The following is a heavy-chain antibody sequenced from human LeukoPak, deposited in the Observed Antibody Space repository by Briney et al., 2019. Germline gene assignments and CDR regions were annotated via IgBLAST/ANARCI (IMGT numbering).Heavy chain of an antibody. CDR3: ARAYDILTGP. CDR1: GFTFSSYE. Sequence: GASLRLSCAASGFTFSSYEMNWVRQPPGKGLELVANIKQDGSETYYVYSVKGRFTISRDNAKNSLYLQMNSMRAEDTAVYYCARAYDILTGPSGQGTLVTVSS. CDR2: IKQDGSET. J-gene: IGHJ5*02. D-gene: IGHD3-9*01. V-gene: IGHV3-7*03.